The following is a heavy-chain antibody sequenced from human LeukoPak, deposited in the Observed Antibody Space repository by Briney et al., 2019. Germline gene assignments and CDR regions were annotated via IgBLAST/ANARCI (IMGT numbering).Heavy chain of an antibody. Sequence: GGSLRLSCAASGFTFSSYVMHWVRQAPGMGLEWVSVISDGGGFTYYADSVKGRFTISRDNSKNTVYLQMNSLRVEDTAVYYCAKAVTASTVTSPFDFWGQGTLVTVSS. CDR2: ISDGGGFT. D-gene: IGHD4-17*01. CDR1: GFTFSSYV. V-gene: IGHV3-23*01. J-gene: IGHJ4*02. CDR3: AKAVTASTVTSPFDF.